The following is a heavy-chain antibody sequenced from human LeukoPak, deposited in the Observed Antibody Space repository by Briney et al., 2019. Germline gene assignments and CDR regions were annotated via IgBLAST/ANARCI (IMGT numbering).Heavy chain of an antibody. Sequence: ASVKVSCKASGYTFTGYYMHWVRQARGQGLDWMGWINPNSGGTNYAQKFQGRVTMTRDTSISTAYMELSRLRSDDTAVYYCARDSTVTSWFDPWGQGTLVTVSS. CDR1: GYTFTGYY. D-gene: IGHD4-17*01. V-gene: IGHV1-2*02. J-gene: IGHJ5*02. CDR3: ARDSTVTSWFDP. CDR2: INPNSGGT.